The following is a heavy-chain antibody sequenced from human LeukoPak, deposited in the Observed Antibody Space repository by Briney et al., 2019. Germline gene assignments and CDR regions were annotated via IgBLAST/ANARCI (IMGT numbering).Heavy chain of an antibody. CDR2: IYDSGST. CDR1: GFTFSDSY. Sequence: GSLRLSCAASGFTFSDSYMSCIRQAPGKGLEWIGSIYDSGSTYYNPSLKSRVTISVDTSKNQCSLKLNSVTAADTAVYYCARHYGPWGQATLVTVSS. D-gene: IGHD3-16*01. CDR3: ARHYGP. V-gene: IGHV4-38-2*01. J-gene: IGHJ5*02.